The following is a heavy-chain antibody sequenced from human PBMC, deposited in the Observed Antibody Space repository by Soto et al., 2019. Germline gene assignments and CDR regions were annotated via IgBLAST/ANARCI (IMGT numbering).Heavy chain of an antibody. V-gene: IGHV1-46*01. CDR2: INPSGGST. CDR1: GYTFTSYY. Sequence: QVQLVQSGAEVKKPGASVKVSCKASGYTFTSYYMHWVRQAPGQWLEWMGIINPSGGSTSYAQKFQGRVTMTRDTSTSTDYMELSSLRSEDTAVYYCAREVERGYSYGYLEYWGQGTLVTVSS. D-gene: IGHD5-18*01. CDR3: AREVERGYSYGYLEY. J-gene: IGHJ4*02.